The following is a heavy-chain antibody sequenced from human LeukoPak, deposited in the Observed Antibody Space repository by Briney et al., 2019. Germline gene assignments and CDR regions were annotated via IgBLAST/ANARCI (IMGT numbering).Heavy chain of an antibody. CDR2: IYSGGST. J-gene: IGHJ4*02. CDR1: GFTVSSNY. D-gene: IGHD1-26*01. CDR3: ARGGSFKSPLFDY. V-gene: IGHV3-53*05. Sequence: GGSLRLSCAASGFTVSSNYMSWVRQAPGKGLEWVSVIYSGGSTYYADSVKGRFTISRDNSKNTLYLQMNSLRSEDTAVYYCARGGSFKSPLFDYWGQGTLVTVSS.